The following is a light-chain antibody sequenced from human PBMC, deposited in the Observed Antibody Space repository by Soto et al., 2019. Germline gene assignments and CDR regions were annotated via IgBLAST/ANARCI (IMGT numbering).Light chain of an antibody. Sequence: EIRLTQSPSILSASVGDRVTITCRASQGISSYLAWYQHKSGQAPTLLIYAASALQIGVPLRFSVSGSVTEFTLTIISLQTEDFATYFCHQHNSDQFTFGHDTRLDMK. CDR2: AAS. CDR1: QGISSY. CDR3: HQHNSDQFT. J-gene: IGKJ5*01. V-gene: IGKV1-9*01.